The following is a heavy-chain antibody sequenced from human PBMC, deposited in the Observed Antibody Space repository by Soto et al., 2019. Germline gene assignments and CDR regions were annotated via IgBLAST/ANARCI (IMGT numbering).Heavy chain of an antibody. J-gene: IGHJ4*02. CDR1: GFTFNNAW. V-gene: IGHV3-15*01. D-gene: IGHD6-13*01. CDR2: IKAKSNGETV. Sequence: VQLVESGGGLVKPGGSLKLSCAASGFTFNNAWMTWVRQAPGKGLEWVGRIKAKSNGETVDYAAPVQGRFTISRDDSKNTLYLQMNSLKTEDTAVYYCSTPTYSSNWYDFEYWGQGTLVAVSS. CDR3: STPTYSSNWYDFEY.